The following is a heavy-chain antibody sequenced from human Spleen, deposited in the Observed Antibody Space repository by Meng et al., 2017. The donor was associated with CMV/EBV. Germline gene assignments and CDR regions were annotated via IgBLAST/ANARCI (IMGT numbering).Heavy chain of an antibody. Sequence: GGSLRLSCTASGFTFNNYYMHWVRQAPGKGLVWVSRIDNDGIATTYADSVKGRFTISRDNAKNTLYLQMHSLRAEDTAVYYCTREPKDYYRFDYWGQGALVTVSS. CDR3: TREPKDYYRFDY. J-gene: IGHJ4*02. D-gene: IGHD3-22*01. V-gene: IGHV3-74*03. CDR2: IDNDGIAT. CDR1: GFTFNNYY.